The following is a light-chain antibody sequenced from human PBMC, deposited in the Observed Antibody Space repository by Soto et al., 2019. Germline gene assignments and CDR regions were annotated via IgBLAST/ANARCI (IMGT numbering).Light chain of an antibody. CDR3: CSYAGSYTWV. CDR1: SSDVGGYNY. CDR2: DVS. V-gene: IGLV2-11*01. Sequence: QSALTQPRSVSGSPGQSVTISCTGTSSDVGGYNYVSWYQQHPGKAPKLMIYDVSKRPSGVPDRFSGSKSGNTASLTISVLQAEDEADYYCCSYAGSYTWVLGGGTKLTV. J-gene: IGLJ3*02.